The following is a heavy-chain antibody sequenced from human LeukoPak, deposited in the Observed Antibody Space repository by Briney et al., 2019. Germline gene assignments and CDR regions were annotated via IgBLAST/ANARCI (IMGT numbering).Heavy chain of an antibody. CDR2: IRYDGSNK. J-gene: IGHJ4*02. Sequence: GGSLRLSCAASGFTFSSYGMHWVRQAPGKGLEWVAFIRYDGSNKYYADSVKGRFTISRDNSKNTLYLQMNSLRAEDTAVYYCARVILSVSGWIQLWLGYYFDYWGQGTLVTVSS. D-gene: IGHD5-18*01. CDR3: ARVILSVSGWIQLWLGYYFDY. V-gene: IGHV3-30*02. CDR1: GFTFSSYG.